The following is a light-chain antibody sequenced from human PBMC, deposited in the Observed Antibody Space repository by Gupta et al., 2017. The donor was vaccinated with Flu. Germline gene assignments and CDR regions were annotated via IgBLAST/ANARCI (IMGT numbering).Light chain of an antibody. J-gene: IGKJ1*01. CDR2: DAS. CDR3: QYDRSLGT. Sequence: PTTLGLSAGKSATPTCRASQSVSSSSLAWYQQKPGQAPRRLIYDASNRATGIPDRFSGSGSVTDFTLTISRLEAEDFAVYYCQYDRSLGTFGQGTXVEIK. V-gene: IGKV3D-20*02. CDR1: QSVSSSS.